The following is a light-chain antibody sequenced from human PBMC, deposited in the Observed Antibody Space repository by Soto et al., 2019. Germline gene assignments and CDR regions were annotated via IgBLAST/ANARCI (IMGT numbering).Light chain of an antibody. V-gene: IGLV1-40*01. CDR1: SSNIGAGYD. J-gene: IGLJ3*02. CDR3: QSYDSSLSGWV. Sequence: QSVLTQPPSVSAAPGQRVTISCTGSSSNIGAGYDVHWYQQLPGTAPKVIIYGGSSRPSGVPGRFSGSKSGTSASLAITGLQADDEADYYCQSYDSSLSGWVFGGGTKLTVL. CDR2: GGS.